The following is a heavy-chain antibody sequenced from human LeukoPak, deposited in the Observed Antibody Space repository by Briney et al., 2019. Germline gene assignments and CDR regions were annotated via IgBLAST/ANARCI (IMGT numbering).Heavy chain of an antibody. CDR3: ARGVEPLAANTLAY. J-gene: IGHJ4*02. Sequence: GGSLRLSCAASGLTVITNDMTWVRQAPGKGLEWVSVLYSDGNTKYADSVQGRFTISRDNSKNTLYLEMNSLSPDDTAVYYCARGVEPLAANTLAYWGQGTLVTVSS. CDR1: GLTVITND. V-gene: IGHV3-53*01. CDR2: LYSDGNT. D-gene: IGHD1-14*01.